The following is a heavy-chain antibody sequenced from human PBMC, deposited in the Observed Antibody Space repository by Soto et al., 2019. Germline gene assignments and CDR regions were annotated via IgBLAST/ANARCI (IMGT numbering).Heavy chain of an antibody. J-gene: IGHJ4*02. D-gene: IGHD3-10*01. CDR2: IYYSGST. Sequence: PSETLSLTSTVSGFTISSGGYYWSWIRQHPGKGLEWIGYIYYSGSTYYNPSLKSRVTISVDTSKNQFSLKLSSVTAADTAVYYCARDARITMVRGVNYYFDYWGQGTLVTVSS. CDR3: ARDARITMVRGVNYYFDY. V-gene: IGHV4-31*03. CDR1: GFTISSGGYY.